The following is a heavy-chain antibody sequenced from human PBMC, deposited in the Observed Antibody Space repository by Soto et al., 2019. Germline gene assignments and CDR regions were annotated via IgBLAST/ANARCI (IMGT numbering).Heavy chain of an antibody. Sequence: AGSFEPSFSASGFTFSSCAMSWARTAPGKGLEWVSAISGSGGSTYYADSVKGRFTISRDNSKNTLYLQMNSLRAEDTAVYYCAKSHELERYLYYYHYLDVRGKGTTVTVSS. J-gene: IGHJ6*03. D-gene: IGHD1-1*01. V-gene: IGHV3-23*01. CDR2: ISGSGGST. CDR1: GFTFSSCA. CDR3: AKSHELERYLYYYHYLDV.